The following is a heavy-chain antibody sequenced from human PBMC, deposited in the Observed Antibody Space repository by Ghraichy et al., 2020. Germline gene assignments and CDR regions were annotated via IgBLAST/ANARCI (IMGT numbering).Heavy chain of an antibody. J-gene: IGHJ4*02. V-gene: IGHV4-39*01. Sequence: SETLSLTCTVSGGSISSSSYYWDWIRQPPGKGLEWIGSVYYSGSASYNSSLKSRVTISVDTSKNQFSLQLSSVTAADTAVYYCARHPEYYYASGSSYRYFDYWGQGTLVTVSS. CDR2: VYYSGSA. CDR1: GGSISSSSYY. CDR3: ARHPEYYYASGSSYRYFDY. D-gene: IGHD3-10*01.